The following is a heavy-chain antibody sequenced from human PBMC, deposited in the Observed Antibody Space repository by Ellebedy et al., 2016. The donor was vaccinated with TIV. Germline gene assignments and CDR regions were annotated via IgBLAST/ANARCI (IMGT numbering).Heavy chain of an antibody. CDR3: ARDPTKLTYYDIDGHRLDL. V-gene: IGHV3-21*01. Sequence: GGSLRLSCEASGFNFSAHYMSWVRQAPGKGLEWVSSISSSSSYIYYADSVKGRFNISRDNAKNSLYLQMSNLRAEDTAVYYCARDPTKLTYYDIDGHRLDLWGQGTLVTVSS. CDR1: GFNFSAHY. J-gene: IGHJ4*02. D-gene: IGHD3-9*01. CDR2: ISSSSSYI.